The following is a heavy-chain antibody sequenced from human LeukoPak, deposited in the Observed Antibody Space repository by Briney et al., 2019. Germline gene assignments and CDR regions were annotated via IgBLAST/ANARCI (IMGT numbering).Heavy chain of an antibody. CDR3: ARGPSVAAHLDY. D-gene: IGHD5-12*01. CDR2: IYHHGAT. CDR1: GGSISSNNW. Sequence: SGTLSLTCAVSGGSISSNNWWSWVRQPPGKGLEWIGEIYHHGATNYNPSLKSRVTLSVDKSKNQFSLELSSVTAADTAVYYCARGPSVAAHLDYWGQGTLVTVTS. J-gene: IGHJ4*02. V-gene: IGHV4-4*02.